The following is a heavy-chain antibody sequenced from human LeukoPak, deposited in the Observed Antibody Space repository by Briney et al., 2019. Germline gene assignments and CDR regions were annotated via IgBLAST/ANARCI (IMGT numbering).Heavy chain of an antibody. Sequence: GGSLRLSCAASGFTLSNSWMHWVRQAPGKGLEWVANIKQDGSEKYYVDSVKGRFTISRDNAKNSLYLQMNSLRAEDTAVYYCARDGEVTAIYDYWGQGTLVTVSS. J-gene: IGHJ4*02. CDR2: IKQDGSEK. V-gene: IGHV3-7*01. CDR1: GFTLSNSW. CDR3: ARDGEVTAIYDY. D-gene: IGHD2-21*02.